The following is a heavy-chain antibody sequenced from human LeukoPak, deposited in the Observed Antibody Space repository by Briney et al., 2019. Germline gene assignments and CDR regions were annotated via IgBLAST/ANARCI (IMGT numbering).Heavy chain of an antibody. CDR3: AKDDYSGYARGAFDI. CDR2: ISGSGGST. Sequence: GGSLRLSCAASGFTFSSYAMSWVRQAPGKGLEWVSAISGSGGSTYYADSVKGRFTFSRDNSKNTLYLQMNSLRAEDTAVYYCAKDDYSGYARGAFDIWGQGTMVTVSS. CDR1: GFTFSSYA. V-gene: IGHV3-23*01. D-gene: IGHD5-12*01. J-gene: IGHJ3*02.